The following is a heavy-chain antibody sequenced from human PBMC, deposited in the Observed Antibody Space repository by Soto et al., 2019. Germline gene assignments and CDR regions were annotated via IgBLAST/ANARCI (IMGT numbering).Heavy chain of an antibody. CDR1: GFTFSSYA. J-gene: IGHJ4*02. Sequence: DVQLLESGGGLVQPEGSLRLSCAASGFTFSSYAMGWVRQGPGKGLEGVAVVSVGGSTHYAHSVRGRFTISRDNSKNTLSLQMNSLTAEDTAVYFCAKRRGAGGHFDYWGQGALVTVSS. D-gene: IGHD2-15*01. V-gene: IGHV3-23*01. CDR3: AKRRGAGGHFDY. CDR2: VSVGGST.